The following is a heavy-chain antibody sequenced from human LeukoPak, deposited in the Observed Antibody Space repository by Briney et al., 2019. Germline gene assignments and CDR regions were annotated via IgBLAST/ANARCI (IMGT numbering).Heavy chain of an antibody. D-gene: IGHD1-7*01. CDR2: ISSGSGYI. V-gene: IGHV3-21*01. CDR3: ASGTTGTTGFNY. CDR1: GFTFSSYT. Sequence: GGSLRLSCTASGFTFSSYTMNWVRQAPGKGLGWLSSISSGSGYIFYADSMKGRFTISRDNAKNSLNLQMSSLRAEDTAVYYCASGTTGTTGFNYWGQGTLVTVSS. J-gene: IGHJ4*02.